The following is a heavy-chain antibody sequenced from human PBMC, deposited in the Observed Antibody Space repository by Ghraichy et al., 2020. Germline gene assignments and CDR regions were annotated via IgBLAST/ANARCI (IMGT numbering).Heavy chain of an antibody. CDR2: IKGDGSEK. Sequence: ETLSLTCAASGFTFSIYWMSWFRQAPGRGLEWVANIKGDGSEKQHVDSVKGRFTVSRDNAENSLYLQMNSLRADDTAVYYCAREDDINTSDFWGQGTLVTVSS. CDR1: GFTFSIYW. J-gene: IGHJ4*02. V-gene: IGHV3-7*03. D-gene: IGHD2-2*02. CDR3: AREDDINTSDF.